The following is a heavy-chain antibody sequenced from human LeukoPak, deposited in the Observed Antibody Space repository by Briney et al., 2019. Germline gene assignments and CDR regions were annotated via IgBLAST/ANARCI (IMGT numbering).Heavy chain of an antibody. V-gene: IGHV5-51*01. J-gene: IGHJ4*02. CDR3: VRGCSDTCYRFDY. CDR2: IYSGDSHT. CDR1: GYSFTYW. Sequence: GESLKISCKGSGYSFTYWIGWVRQMPGKGLEWMGIIYSGDSHTKYSPSFQGRVTISRDISTNTLYLQMNSLRAEDTAIYYCVRGCSDTCYRFDYWGQGTLVTVSS. D-gene: IGHD2-15*01.